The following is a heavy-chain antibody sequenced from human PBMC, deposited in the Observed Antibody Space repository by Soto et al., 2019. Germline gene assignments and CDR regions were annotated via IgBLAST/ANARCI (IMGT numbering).Heavy chain of an antibody. CDR1: GYTFTSYA. CDR2: INAGNGNT. J-gene: IGHJ1*01. D-gene: IGHD2-15*01. CDR3: ARDAPYCSGGSCYSVYFQH. Sequence: ASVKVSCKASGYTFTSYAMHWVRQAPGQRLEWMGWINAGNGNTKYSQKFQGRVTITRDTSASTAYMELSSLRSEDTAVYYCARDAPYCSGGSCYSVYFQHWGQGTLVTVSS. V-gene: IGHV1-3*01.